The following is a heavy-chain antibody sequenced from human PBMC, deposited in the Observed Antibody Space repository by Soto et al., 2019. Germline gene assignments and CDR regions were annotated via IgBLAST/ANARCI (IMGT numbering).Heavy chain of an antibody. J-gene: IGHJ4*02. V-gene: IGHV1-24*01. CDR1: GYTLTELS. Sequence: ASVKVSCKVSGYTLTELSMHWVRQAPGKGLEWMGGIDPEDGETNYAQKFQGRVTMTEDTSTDTAYMELSGLRSDDTAVYYCAIFRREVYCIDCSCDDWGQGTLVTVSS. D-gene: IGHD2-15*01. CDR2: IDPEDGET. CDR3: AIFRREVYCIDCSCDD.